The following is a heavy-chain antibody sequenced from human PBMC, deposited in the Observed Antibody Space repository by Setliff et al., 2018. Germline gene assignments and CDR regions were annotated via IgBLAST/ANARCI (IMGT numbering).Heavy chain of an antibody. V-gene: IGHV1-2*02. CDR2: INPISGGA. J-gene: IGHJ4*02. CDR3: ARGYYNANGYPTQY. Sequence: ASVKVSCKASGYIFAGYYMHWVRQTPGQGLEWMGWINPISGGANYAQKFQVRVTLTGDTSVSTAYMELSSLRYDDTAVYYCARGYYNANGYPTQYWGQGTLVTVSS. D-gene: IGHD3-10*01. CDR1: GYIFAGYY.